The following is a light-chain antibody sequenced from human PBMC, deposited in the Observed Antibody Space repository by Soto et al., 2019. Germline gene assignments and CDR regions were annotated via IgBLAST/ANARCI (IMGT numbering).Light chain of an antibody. J-gene: IGKJ1*01. CDR1: QGISTY. CDR2: AAS. Sequence: DIQMTQSPSSLSASVGDRVTITCRASQGISTYLAWYQQQPGKVPKLLIYAASTLQTGVPSRFSGRVSGTDFTLTISNLQSENVATYYGQKYNSAPQTFGQGTKVEIK. V-gene: IGKV1-27*01. CDR3: QKYNSAPQT.